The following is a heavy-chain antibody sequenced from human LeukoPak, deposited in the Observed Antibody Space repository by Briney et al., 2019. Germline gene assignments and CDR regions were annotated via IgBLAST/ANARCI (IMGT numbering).Heavy chain of an antibody. Sequence: ASVKVSCKASGYTFTGSYMHWVRQAPGQGLEWRGWINPNSGGTNYAQKFQGRVTMTRDTSISTAYRELSRLRSDDTGVYYCARERVATDNWFDPWGQGTLVTVSS. V-gene: IGHV1-2*02. CDR1: GYTFTGSY. J-gene: IGHJ5*02. D-gene: IGHD1-1*01. CDR2: INPNSGGT. CDR3: ARERVATDNWFDP.